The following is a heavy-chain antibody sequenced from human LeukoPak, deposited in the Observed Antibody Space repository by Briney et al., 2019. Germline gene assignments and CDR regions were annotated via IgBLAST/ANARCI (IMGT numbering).Heavy chain of an antibody. D-gene: IGHD5-24*01. J-gene: IGHJ5*02. CDR1: GYTFTSHG. Sequence: ASVRVSCKASGYTFTSHGISWVRQAPGQGLEWMGWISAYNGNTNYVQKLQGRVTMTTDTSTSTAYMELRSLRSDYTAVYYCARNAYNKWFDPWGQGTLVTVSS. CDR3: ARNAYNKWFDP. CDR2: ISAYNGNT. V-gene: IGHV1-18*01.